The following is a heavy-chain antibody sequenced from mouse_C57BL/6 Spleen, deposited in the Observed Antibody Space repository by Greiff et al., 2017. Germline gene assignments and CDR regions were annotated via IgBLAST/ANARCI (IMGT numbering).Heavy chain of an antibody. J-gene: IGHJ2*01. CDR3: ARERDGYYFDY. CDR2: INPGSGGT. V-gene: IGHV1-54*01. Sequence: VQRVESGAELVRPGTSVKVSCKASGYAFTNYLIEWVKQRPGQGLEWIGVINPGSGGTNYNEKFKGKATLTADKSSSTAYMQLSSLTSEDSAVYFCARERDGYYFDYWGQGTTLTVSS. CDR1: GYAFTNYL. D-gene: IGHD2-3*01.